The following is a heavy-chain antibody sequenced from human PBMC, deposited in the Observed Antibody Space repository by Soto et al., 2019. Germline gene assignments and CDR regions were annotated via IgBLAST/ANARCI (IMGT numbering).Heavy chain of an antibody. D-gene: IGHD6-19*01. CDR2: IRDSGHST. V-gene: IGHV3-23*01. CDR3: ARVKAQILSSGWYGGDDI. CDR1: GFTFSTYS. J-gene: IGHJ3*02. Sequence: EVQLLESGGGLVQPGVSLRLSCAASGFTFSTYSMTWVRQAPGKGLEWVSTIRDSGHSTHYADSVRGRFAISRDNSKNTLFLQMNSLRAEDTAVYYCARVKAQILSSGWYGGDDIWGQGTMVTVSS.